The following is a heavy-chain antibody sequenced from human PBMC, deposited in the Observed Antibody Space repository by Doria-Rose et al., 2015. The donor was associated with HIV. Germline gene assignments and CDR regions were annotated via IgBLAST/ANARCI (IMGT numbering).Heavy chain of an antibody. CDR1: GDSISSYY. CDR2: IYSSGST. CDR3: ARFRPSRGIYYSLDV. V-gene: IGHV4-4*09. Sequence: QVQLQESGPGLVKPAETLSLTCTVSGDSISSYYWNWIRQPPGKGLEWIGYIYSSGSTHYNPSLKSRVTISIDTPKTQFSLKRSSVTAADTAVYHCARFRPSRGIYYSLDVWGKGTTVTVSS. J-gene: IGHJ6*03. D-gene: IGHD3-10*01.